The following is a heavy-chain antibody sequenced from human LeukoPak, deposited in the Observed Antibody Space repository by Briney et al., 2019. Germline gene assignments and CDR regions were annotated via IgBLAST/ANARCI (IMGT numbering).Heavy chain of an antibody. D-gene: IGHD2-2*01. Sequence: SVKVSCKASGYTFTGCYMHWVRQAPGQGLEWMGWINPNSGGTNYAQKFQGRVTMTRDTSISTAYMELSRLRSDDTAVYYCASKEEVVVPAAMGAFDIWGQGTMVTVSS. CDR1: GYTFTGCY. CDR3: ASKEEVVVPAAMGAFDI. V-gene: IGHV1-2*02. J-gene: IGHJ3*02. CDR2: INPNSGGT.